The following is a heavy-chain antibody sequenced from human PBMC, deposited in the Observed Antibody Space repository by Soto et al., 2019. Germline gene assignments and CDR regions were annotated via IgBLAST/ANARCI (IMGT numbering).Heavy chain of an antibody. CDR1: GFPFSDYY. D-gene: IGHD3-9*01. Sequence: PGGSLRLSCAASGFPFSDYYMSWIRQAPGKGPEWVSSIGSSSSYTNYADSVKGRFTISRDNAKNSLYLQMNSLRAEDTAVYYCARRRPTGYYNYWGQGTLVTVSA. J-gene: IGHJ4*02. CDR3: ARRRPTGYYNY. V-gene: IGHV3-11*03. CDR2: IGSSSSYT.